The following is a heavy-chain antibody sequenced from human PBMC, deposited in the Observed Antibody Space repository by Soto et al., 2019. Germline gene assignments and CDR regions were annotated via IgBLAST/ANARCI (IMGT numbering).Heavy chain of an antibody. CDR2: IKADGGET. CDR1: EFAFGSHW. CDR3: VRDRRRTGVAKWGRSGITDV. Sequence: EVQLVESGGGLVQPGGSLRLSCVASEFAFGSHWMIWVRQAPGKGLEWVANIKADGGETYLVDSVKGRFTISRDNAKNSMYLQMNSLRDEDTAVYYCVRDRRRTGVAKWGRSGITDVWGKGTTVIVSS. D-gene: IGHD3-3*01. J-gene: IGHJ6*04. V-gene: IGHV3-7*01.